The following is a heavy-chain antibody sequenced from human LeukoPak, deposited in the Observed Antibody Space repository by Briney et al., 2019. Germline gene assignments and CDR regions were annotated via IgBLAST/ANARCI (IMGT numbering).Heavy chain of an antibody. J-gene: IGHJ3*02. V-gene: IGHV4-4*02. CDR2: IYHSGST. CDR1: GGSISSSNW. Sequence: SETLSLTCAVSGGSISSSNWWSWVRQPPGKGLEWIGEIYHSGSTNYNPSLKSRVTISVDKSKNQFSLKLSSVTAADTAVYYCARDKVYYDSSGYYYGAFDIWGQGTMVTVSS. D-gene: IGHD3-22*01. CDR3: ARDKVYYDSSGYYYGAFDI.